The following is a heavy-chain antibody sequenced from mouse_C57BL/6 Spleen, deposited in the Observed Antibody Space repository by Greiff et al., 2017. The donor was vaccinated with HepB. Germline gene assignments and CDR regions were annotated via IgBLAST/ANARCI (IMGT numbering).Heavy chain of an antibody. CDR3: ARGTTVDYFDY. V-gene: IGHV5-4*01. Sequence: EVQLQESGGGLVKPGGSLKLSCAASGFTFSSYAMSWVRQTPEKRLEWVATISDGGSYTYYPDNVKGRFTISRDNAKNNLYLQMSHLKSEDTAMYYCARGTTVDYFDYWGQGTTLTVSS. CDR2: ISDGGSYT. CDR1: GFTFSSYA. J-gene: IGHJ2*01. D-gene: IGHD1-1*01.